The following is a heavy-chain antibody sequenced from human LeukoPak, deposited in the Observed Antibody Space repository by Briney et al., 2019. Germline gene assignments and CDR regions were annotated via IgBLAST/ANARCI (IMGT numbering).Heavy chain of an antibody. Sequence: GGSLRLSCAASGFTLSDYGMHWVRQAPGKGLEWVTFMAYDGSNKYYADSVKGRFTISRDNSKNTLYLQMNSLRAEDTAVYYCAKTHSSGWYYFDYWGQGTLVTVSS. J-gene: IGHJ4*02. CDR3: AKTHSSGWYYFDY. V-gene: IGHV3-30*02. D-gene: IGHD6-19*01. CDR2: MAYDGSNK. CDR1: GFTLSDYG.